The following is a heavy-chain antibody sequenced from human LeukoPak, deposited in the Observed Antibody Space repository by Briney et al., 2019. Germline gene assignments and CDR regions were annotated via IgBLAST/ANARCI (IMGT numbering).Heavy chain of an antibody. D-gene: IGHD3-22*01. CDR2: IGSSGSTI. J-gene: IGHJ4*02. V-gene: IGHV3-11*01. CDR1: GFTFSDYY. Sequence: GGSLRLSCAASGFTFSDYYMSWIRQAPGKGLEWVSYIGSSGSTIYYADSVKGRFTISRDNAKNSLYLQMNSLRAEDAAVYYCAREFLERGYYYDSSGSRSNHLIYYFDYWGQGTLVTVSS. CDR3: AREFLERGYYYDSSGSRSNHLIYYFDY.